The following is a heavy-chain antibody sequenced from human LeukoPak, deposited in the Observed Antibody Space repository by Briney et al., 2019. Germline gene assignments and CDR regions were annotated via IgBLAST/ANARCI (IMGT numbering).Heavy chain of an antibody. CDR1: GYTFTGYY. D-gene: IGHD6-19*01. CDR2: INPNTGAT. V-gene: IGHV1-2*02. CDR3: ARDRVGSGWPRPWYFEF. Sequence: ASVTVSCKPSGYTFTGYYLHWVRQAPGQGLAWMGWINPNTGATIYAEKFQGRVTMTRDTSIDTAYMEMRSLRPDDTAVYYCARDRVGSGWPRPWYFEFWGQGTLITVSS. J-gene: IGHJ4*02.